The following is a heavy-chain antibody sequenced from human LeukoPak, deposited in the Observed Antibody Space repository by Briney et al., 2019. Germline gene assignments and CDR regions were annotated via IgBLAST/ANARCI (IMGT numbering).Heavy chain of an antibody. V-gene: IGHV1-8*03. Sequence: GASVKVSCKASGYTFTSYDINWVRQATGQGLEWMGWMNPNSGNTGYAQKFQGRVTITRNTSISTAYMELSSLRSEDTAVYYCARGISKYCSSTSCYDKSGYYYYYMDVWGKGTTVTVSS. CDR1: GYTFTSYD. CDR2: MNPNSGNT. J-gene: IGHJ6*03. CDR3: ARGISKYCSSTSCYDKSGYYYYYMDV. D-gene: IGHD2-2*01.